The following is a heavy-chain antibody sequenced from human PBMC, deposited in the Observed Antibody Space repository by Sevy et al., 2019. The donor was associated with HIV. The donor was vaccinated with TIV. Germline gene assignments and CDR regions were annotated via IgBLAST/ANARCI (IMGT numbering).Heavy chain of an antibody. CDR3: ARDKGESSSSFLGELSY. CDR1: GFTFIRYA. CDR2: ISSDGRNK. Sequence: GGSLRLSCAASGFTFIRYAMNWVRQAPGKGLEWVAVISSDGRNKYYADSVKGRFTISRDNSKNTLYLQMNSRRSEDTAVYYCARDKGESSSSFLGELSYWGQGTLVTVSS. D-gene: IGHD3-16*02. J-gene: IGHJ4*02. V-gene: IGHV3-30*04.